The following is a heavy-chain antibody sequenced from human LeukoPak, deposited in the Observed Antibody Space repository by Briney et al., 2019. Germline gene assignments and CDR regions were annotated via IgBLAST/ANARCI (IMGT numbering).Heavy chain of an antibody. V-gene: IGHV1-18*01. Sequence: ASVKVSCKTSGYTFTSYGITWVRQAPGQGLEWMGWISVYNGNTKYAQKLQGRVTMTTDTSTSTAYMELSRLRSDDTAVYYCARDTGSGWPHFDYWGQGTLVTVSS. D-gene: IGHD6-19*01. CDR1: GYTFTSYG. J-gene: IGHJ4*02. CDR2: ISVYNGNT. CDR3: ARDTGSGWPHFDY.